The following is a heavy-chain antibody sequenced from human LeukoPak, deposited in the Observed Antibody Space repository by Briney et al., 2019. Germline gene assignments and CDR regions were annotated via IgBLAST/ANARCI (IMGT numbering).Heavy chain of an antibody. CDR2: ISTYDGNT. CDR1: GYTFITYG. Sequence: ASVKVSCKASGYTFITYGITWVRQAPGQGLEWMGGISTYDGNTNYAQKFQGRVTMTTDTSTSTAYMELRSLRSDDTAVCYCARALYSNYVRALYYFGFWGQGMLVTVSS. CDR3: ARALYSNYVRALYYFGF. J-gene: IGHJ4*02. D-gene: IGHD4-11*01. V-gene: IGHV1-18*01.